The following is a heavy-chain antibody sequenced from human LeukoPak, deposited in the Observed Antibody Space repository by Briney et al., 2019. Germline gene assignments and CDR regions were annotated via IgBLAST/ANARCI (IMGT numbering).Heavy chain of an antibody. CDR3: ARAASDFWSAYYYYYMDV. CDR2: IYYSGST. D-gene: IGHD3-3*01. CDR1: GGSVSSGSYY. V-gene: IGHV4-61*01. J-gene: IGHJ6*03. Sequence: SETLSLTCTVSGGSVSSGSYYWSWIRQPPGKGLEWIGYIYYSGSTNYNPSLKSRVTISVDTSKNQFSLKLSSVTAADTAVYYCARAASDFWSAYYYYYMDVWGKGTTVTVSS.